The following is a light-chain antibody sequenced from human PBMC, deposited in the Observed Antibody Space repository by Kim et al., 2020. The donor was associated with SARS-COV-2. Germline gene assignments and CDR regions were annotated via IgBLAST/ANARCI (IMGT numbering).Light chain of an antibody. CDR2: GAS. CDR3: QHYGTSPPLT. Sequence: EIVLTQSPGTLSLSPGERAPLSCRASQRIASSYLAWYQHKVGQAPRLLIYGASNRATGIPDRFSGSGSGTDFTLTISRLEPEDVAVYYCQHYGTSPPLTFGGGTKVDIK. V-gene: IGKV3-20*01. CDR1: QRIASSY. J-gene: IGKJ4*01.